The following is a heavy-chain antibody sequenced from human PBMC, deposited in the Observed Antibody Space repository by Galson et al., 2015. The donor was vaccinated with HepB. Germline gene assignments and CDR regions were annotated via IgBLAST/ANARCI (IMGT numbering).Heavy chain of an antibody. V-gene: IGHV1-18*01. CDR2: ISAYNGNT. CDR3: AREWRGYCSSTSCPQNNWFDP. Sequence: SVKVSCKASGYTFTSYGISWVRQAPGQGLEWMGWISAYNGNTNYAQKLQGRVTMTTDTSTSTAYMELRSLRSDDTAVYYCAREWRGYCSSTSCPQNNWFDPWGQGTLVTVSS. D-gene: IGHD2-2*01. J-gene: IGHJ5*02. CDR1: GYTFTSYG.